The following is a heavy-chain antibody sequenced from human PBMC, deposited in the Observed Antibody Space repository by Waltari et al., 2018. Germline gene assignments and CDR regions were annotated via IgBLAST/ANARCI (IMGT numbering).Heavy chain of an antibody. D-gene: IGHD3-9*01. J-gene: IGHJ5*02. Sequence: QVQLQQWGAGLLKPSETLSLTCAVYGGSFSGYYWSWIRQPPGKGLEWIGEINHSGSTNYNPSLKSRVTISADTSKNLFSLKPSSVTAAETAVYYCARVCLIRYFDLLLPKGGWFDPWGQGTLVTVSS. V-gene: IGHV4-34*01. CDR2: INHSGST. CDR1: GGSFSGYY. CDR3: ARVCLIRYFDLLLPKGGWFDP.